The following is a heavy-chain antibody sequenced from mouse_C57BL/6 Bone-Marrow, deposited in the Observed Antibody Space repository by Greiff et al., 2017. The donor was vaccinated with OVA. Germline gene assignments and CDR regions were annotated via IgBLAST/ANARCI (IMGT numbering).Heavy chain of an antibody. D-gene: IGHD3-2*02. J-gene: IGHJ4*01. CDR3: TTELRLRDYYAMDY. CDR2: IDPENGDT. V-gene: IGHV14-4*01. CDR1: GFNIKDDY. Sequence: VQLQQSGAELVRPGASVKLSCTASGFNIKDDYMHWVKQRPEQGLEWIGWIDPENGDTEYASKFQGKATITADTSSNTAYLQLSSLTSEDTAVYYCTTELRLRDYYAMDYWGQGTSVTVSS.